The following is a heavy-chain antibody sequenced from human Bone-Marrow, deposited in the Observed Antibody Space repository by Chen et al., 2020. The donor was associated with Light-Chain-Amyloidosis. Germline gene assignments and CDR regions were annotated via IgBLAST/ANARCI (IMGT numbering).Heavy chain of an antibody. V-gene: IGHV3-53*01. CDR2: SYSGGST. J-gene: IGHJ6*02. Sequence: EVQLVESGGGLIQPGGSLRLSCAASGFTVSSNYMSWVRQAPGKGLEWVSVSYSGGSTYYADDVKGRFTISRDNSKNTLYLQMNSLRAEDTAVYYCARAKRDYGDFNYYYGMDVWGQGTTVTVSS. D-gene: IGHD4-17*01. CDR3: ARAKRDYGDFNYYYGMDV. CDR1: GFTVSSNY.